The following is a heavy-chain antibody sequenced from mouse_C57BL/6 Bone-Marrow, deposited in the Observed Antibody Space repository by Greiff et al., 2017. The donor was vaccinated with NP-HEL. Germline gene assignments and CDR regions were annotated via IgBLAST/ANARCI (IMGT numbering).Heavy chain of an antibody. CDR2: ISYDGSN. Sequence: EVQLVESGPGLVKPSQSLSLTCSVTGYSITSGYYWNWIRQFPGNKLEWMGFISYDGSNNYNPSLKNRFSITRDTSKNQFFLKLNSVTTEDTATYYCARNHYGNYDAMDYWGQGTSVTVSS. V-gene: IGHV3-6*01. CDR3: ARNHYGNYDAMDY. CDR1: GYSITSGYY. D-gene: IGHD2-1*01. J-gene: IGHJ4*01.